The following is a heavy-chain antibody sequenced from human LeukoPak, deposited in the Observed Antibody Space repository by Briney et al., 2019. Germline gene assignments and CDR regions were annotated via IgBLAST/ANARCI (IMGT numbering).Heavy chain of an antibody. D-gene: IGHD4-23*01. V-gene: IGHV3-74*01. Sequence: GGSLRLSCAASGFTFNNYWIHWVRQVPGKGLVRVSRINNDGSSASYVDSVKGRFTISRDNAKNTLYLQMNSLRVEDTAVYYCARGRPHGNDYWGQGTLVTVSS. J-gene: IGHJ4*02. CDR1: GFTFNNYW. CDR2: INNDGSSA. CDR3: ARGRPHGNDY.